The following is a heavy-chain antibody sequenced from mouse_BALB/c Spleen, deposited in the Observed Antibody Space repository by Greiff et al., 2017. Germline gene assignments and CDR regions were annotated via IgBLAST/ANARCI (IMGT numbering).Heavy chain of an antibody. V-gene: IGHV14-3*02. D-gene: IGHD2-4*01. CDR3: ARCFYDYDGYAMDY. CDR1: GFNIKDTY. CDR2: IDPANGNT. J-gene: IGHJ4*01. Sequence: VQLKQSGAELVKPGASVKLSCTASGFNIKDTYMHWVKQRPEQGLEWIGRIDPANGNTKYDPKFQGKATITADTSSNTAYLQLSSLTSEDTAVYYCARCFYDYDGYAMDYWGQGTSVTVSS.